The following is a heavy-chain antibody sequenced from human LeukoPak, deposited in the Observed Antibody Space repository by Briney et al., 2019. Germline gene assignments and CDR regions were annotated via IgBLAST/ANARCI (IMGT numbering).Heavy chain of an antibody. CDR3: ARVAPLWFSEPGYFDY. CDR1: GGSISSYY. CDR2: MYYNWSA. V-gene: IGHV4-59*13. Sequence: SETLSLTCTVSGGSISSYYWNWIRHPPGKGLGRVWYMYYNWSASYNRSLNSRVTISVDTSKNQFSLKLSSVTAADTAAYYCARVAPLWFSEPGYFDYWGQGTLVTVSS. J-gene: IGHJ4*02. D-gene: IGHD3-10*01.